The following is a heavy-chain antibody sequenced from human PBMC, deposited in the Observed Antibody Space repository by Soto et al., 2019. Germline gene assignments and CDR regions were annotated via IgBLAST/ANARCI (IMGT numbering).Heavy chain of an antibody. D-gene: IGHD6-13*01. CDR2: IYSSGTT. CDR3: ARQTTYSSSWYDY. V-gene: IGHV4-4*07. CDR1: GGYMNNYY. Sequence: SATLSLTCSVSGGYMNNYYWTWIRQPAGKGLEYIGRIYSSGTTNYNPSLKSRVTMSVDTSKNQFSLKLSSVTAADTALYYCARQTTYSSSWYDYWGHGTLVTVSS. J-gene: IGHJ5*01.